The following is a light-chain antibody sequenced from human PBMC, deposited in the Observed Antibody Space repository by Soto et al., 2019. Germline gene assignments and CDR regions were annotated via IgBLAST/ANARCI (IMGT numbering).Light chain of an antibody. CDR3: QQRSNWPEWT. Sequence: EIVLTQSPATLSLSPGERATLSCRASQSVSSDLAWYQQKPGQAPRLLIYDASNRATGTPARFSGSGSGTDFTLTTSSLAPEDFAVYYCQQRSNWPEWTFGQGTRVEIK. CDR1: QSVSSD. CDR2: DAS. V-gene: IGKV3-11*01. J-gene: IGKJ1*01.